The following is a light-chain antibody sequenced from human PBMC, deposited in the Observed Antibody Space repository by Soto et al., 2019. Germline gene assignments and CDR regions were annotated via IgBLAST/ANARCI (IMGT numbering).Light chain of an antibody. V-gene: IGLV2-23*02. CDR1: SSDVGSYNL. CDR2: EVS. CDR3: CSYAGSSTPYV. Sequence: QSVLTQPASVSGSPGQSITISCTGTSSDVGSYNLVSWYQQHPGKAPKLMIYEVSKRPSGVSNRFSGSKSGNTASLTISGLQVEDEADYYCCSYAGSSTPYVFGTGTKVTVL. J-gene: IGLJ1*01.